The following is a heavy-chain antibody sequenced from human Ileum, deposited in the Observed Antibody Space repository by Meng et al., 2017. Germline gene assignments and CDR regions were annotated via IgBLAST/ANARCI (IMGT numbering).Heavy chain of an antibody. Sequence: VSPLQTPPRHCASSRDRCSSNSAAWNWIRQSPSRGLEWLGRTYYRSKWYNDYAVSVKSRININPDTSKNEFSLHLNYVTPEDTGVYYCARGSYASGWGYWGQGTLVTVSS. CDR3: ARGSYASGWGY. J-gene: IGHJ4*02. CDR2: TYYRSKWYN. V-gene: IGHV6-1*01. D-gene: IGHD6-19*01. CDR1: RDRCSSNSAA.